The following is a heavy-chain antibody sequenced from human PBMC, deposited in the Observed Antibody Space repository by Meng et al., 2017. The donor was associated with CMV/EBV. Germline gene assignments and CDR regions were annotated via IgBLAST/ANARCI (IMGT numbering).Heavy chain of an antibody. CDR3: SIAVADY. Sequence: GESLKISCTASGFTFGDYAMSWVRQAPGKGLEWVGLIRSKAYGGTTEYAASVKGRFTISRDDSKSIAYLQMNSLKTEDTAVYYCSIAVADYWGQGTLVTVSS. V-gene: IGHV3-49*04. D-gene: IGHD6-19*01. CDR1: GFTFGDYA. J-gene: IGHJ4*02. CDR2: IRSKAYGGTT.